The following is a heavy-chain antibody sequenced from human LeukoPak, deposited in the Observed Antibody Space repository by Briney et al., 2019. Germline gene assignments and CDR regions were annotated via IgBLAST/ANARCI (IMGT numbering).Heavy chain of an antibody. V-gene: IGHV4-4*09. D-gene: IGHD3-3*01. CDR3: AKHDTVFGAAHFYMDV. CDR1: GGSINTYY. Sequence: PSETLSLTCAVSGGSINTYYWSWIRQPPGKGLEWAGYIYSTGNTNYNPSLKGRVTISLDTSKNQFSLNLSSVTAADTAVYYCAKHDTVFGAAHFYMDVWGKGTTVTVSS. CDR2: IYSTGNT. J-gene: IGHJ6*03.